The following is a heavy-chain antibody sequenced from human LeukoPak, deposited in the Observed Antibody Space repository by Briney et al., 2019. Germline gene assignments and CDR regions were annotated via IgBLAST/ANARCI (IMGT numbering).Heavy chain of an antibody. CDR2: ISSTSGFI. V-gene: IGHV3-21*06. D-gene: IGHD5-12*01. CDR3: ARVHSGYGPDYIDH. Sequence: GGSLRLSCAASGFTFSSDSMNWVRQAPGEGLEWVSSISSTSGFISYADSVKGRFTISRDNAKSSLYLQMNSLRAEDTALYYCARVHSGYGPDYIDHWGQGTPVTVSS. CDR1: GFTFSSDS. J-gene: IGHJ4*02.